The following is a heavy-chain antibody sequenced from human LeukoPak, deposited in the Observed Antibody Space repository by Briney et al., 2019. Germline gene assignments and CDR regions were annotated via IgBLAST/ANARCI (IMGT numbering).Heavy chain of an antibody. J-gene: IGHJ4*02. CDR2: IYPGDSNT. V-gene: IGHV5-51*01. CDR1: GYSFTSYW. Sequence: GESLKISCKGSGYSFTSYWIGWVRQMPGKGLEWMGIIYPGDSNTRYSPSFQGQVTISADNSISTAYLQWSSLKASDTAVYYCARHGDSHGSGSFFGSDYWGQGTLVTVSS. CDR3: ARHGDSHGSGSFFGSDY. D-gene: IGHD3-10*01.